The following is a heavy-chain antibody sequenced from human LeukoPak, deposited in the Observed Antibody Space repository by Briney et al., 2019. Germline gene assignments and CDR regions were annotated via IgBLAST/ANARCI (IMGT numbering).Heavy chain of an antibody. V-gene: IGHV3-30*18. CDR2: ISYDGSNK. J-gene: IGHJ4*02. Sequence: GGSLRLSCAASGFTFSSYGMHWVRQAPGRGLEWVAVISYDGSNKYYADSVKGRFTISRDNSKNTLYLQMNSLRAEDTAVYYCAKDGDYDFWSGYYNYWGQGTLVTVSS. CDR1: GFTFSSYG. CDR3: AKDGDYDFWSGYYNY. D-gene: IGHD3-3*01.